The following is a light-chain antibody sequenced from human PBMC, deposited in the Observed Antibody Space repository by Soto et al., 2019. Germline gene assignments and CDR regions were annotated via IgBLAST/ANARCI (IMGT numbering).Light chain of an antibody. Sequence: QLTQSPSPLSASVGDRVAITCLASQSISTYLNWYQQKPGKAPKVLIYAASNLQSGVPSRFSGSGSGTDFTLTISSLQPEDVATYFCQQSYRTPITFGQRTRLEI. CDR1: QSISTY. J-gene: IGKJ5*01. V-gene: IGKV1-39*01. CDR2: AAS. CDR3: QQSYRTPIT.